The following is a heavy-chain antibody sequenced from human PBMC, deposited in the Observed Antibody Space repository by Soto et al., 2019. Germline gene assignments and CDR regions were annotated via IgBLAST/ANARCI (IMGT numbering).Heavy chain of an antibody. V-gene: IGHV1-58*01. CDR2: IVVGSGNT. CDR1: GFTFSSSA. D-gene: IGHD6-13*01. J-gene: IGHJ6*02. Sequence: SVKVSCKASGFTFSSSAVQWVRQARGQRLEWLGWIVVGSGNTNNAQKSQERHTIATDTSTSTTYMELSSLRSEDTDVNYCAEDRIAAAGNDYYGMDVWGQGTTVTVSS. CDR3: AEDRIAAAGNDYYGMDV.